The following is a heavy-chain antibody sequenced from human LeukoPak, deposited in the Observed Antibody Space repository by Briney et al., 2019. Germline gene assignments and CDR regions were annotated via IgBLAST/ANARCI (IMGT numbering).Heavy chain of an antibody. D-gene: IGHD4-23*01. CDR2: MNPNSGNT. Sequence: ASVKVSCKASGYTFTSYDINWVRQATGQGLEWMGWMNPNSGNTGYAQKFQGRVTMARNTSISTAYMELSSLRSEDTAVYYCARGLSRYGGNRLAIDYWGQGTLVTVSS. V-gene: IGHV1-8*01. CDR1: GYTFTSYD. CDR3: ARGLSRYGGNRLAIDY. J-gene: IGHJ4*02.